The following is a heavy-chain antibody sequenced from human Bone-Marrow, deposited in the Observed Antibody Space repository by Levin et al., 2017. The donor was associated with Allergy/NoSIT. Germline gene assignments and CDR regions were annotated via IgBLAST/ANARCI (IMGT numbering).Heavy chain of an antibody. D-gene: IGHD6-19*01. CDR1: GYTSTNYY. CDR3: AATAPNSGWDLQKDY. CDR2: INPSGGR. V-gene: IGHV1-46*01. J-gene: IGHJ4*02. Sequence: ASVKVSCKASGYTSTNYYMHWVRQAPGQGLEWMGIINPSGGRTYAQKFQGRVTLTRDTSTSTVYMELNSLRSEDTAVYYCAATAPNSGWDLQKDYWGQGTLVTVSS.